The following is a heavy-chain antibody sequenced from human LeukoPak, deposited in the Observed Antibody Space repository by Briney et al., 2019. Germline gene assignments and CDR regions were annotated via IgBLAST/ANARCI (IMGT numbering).Heavy chain of an antibody. CDR2: ITTYNGNT. Sequence: GASVKVSCKASGYTFTSYGISWVRQAPGQGLEWMGWITTYNGNTNYVQKLQGRVTMTTDPSTSAAFMELRSLRSDDTAVYYCARGPWFGELSPYYFDNWGQGTLVTVSS. CDR1: GYTFTSYG. J-gene: IGHJ4*02. V-gene: IGHV1-18*01. CDR3: ARGPWFGELSPYYFDN. D-gene: IGHD3-10*01.